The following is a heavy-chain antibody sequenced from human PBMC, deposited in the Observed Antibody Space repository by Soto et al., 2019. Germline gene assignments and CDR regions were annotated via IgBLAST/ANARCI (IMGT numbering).Heavy chain of an antibody. J-gene: IGHJ6*02. CDR2: ISAYNGKT. D-gene: IGHD3-3*01. V-gene: IGHV1-18*01. CDR3: ARDGGVFGVVIDDYYYYGMDV. Sequence: ASVKVSCKASGYTFTSYGISWVRQAPGQGLEWMGWISAYNGKTNYAQKLQGRVTMTTDTSTSTAYMELRSLRSDDTAVYYCARDGGVFGVVIDDYYYYGMDVWGQGTTVTVSS. CDR1: GYTFTSYG.